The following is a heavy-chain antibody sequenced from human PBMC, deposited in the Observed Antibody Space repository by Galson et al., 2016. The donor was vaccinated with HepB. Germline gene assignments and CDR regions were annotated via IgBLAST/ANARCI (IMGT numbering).Heavy chain of an antibody. CDR2: TYYGKDN. J-gene: IGHJ6*02. Sequence: SETLSLTCTVSGASVGVSGHHWAWLRQPTGKGLEWLAHTYYGKDNRYNPSLKGRVTMSTDTSTNGMSLTLTAVTAADTAVYYCARAIGLPGSSGHHRPQYYYGMDVWGQGTTVIVSS. CDR1: GASVGVSGHH. V-gene: IGHV4-61*08. CDR3: ARAIGLPGSSGHHRPQYYYGMDV. D-gene: IGHD6-19*01.